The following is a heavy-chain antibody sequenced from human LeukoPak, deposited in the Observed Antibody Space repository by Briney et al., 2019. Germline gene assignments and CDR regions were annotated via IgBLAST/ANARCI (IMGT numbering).Heavy chain of an antibody. CDR1: GYSFTSYW. V-gene: IGHV5-51*01. J-gene: IGHJ5*02. CDR3: ATRRYSGSPNYFDP. CDR2: VHLGNSDI. Sequence: HGESLKISCKGSGYSFTSYWIGWVRQMPGKGLEWMGIVHLGNSDIQYSPSFRGQVTISVDTSITTAYLYWRSLRASDTAMYYCATRRYSGSPNYFDPWGQGTLVTVSS. D-gene: IGHD1-26*01.